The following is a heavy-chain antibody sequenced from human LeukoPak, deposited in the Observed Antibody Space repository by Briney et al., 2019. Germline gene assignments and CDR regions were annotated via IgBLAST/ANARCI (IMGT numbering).Heavy chain of an antibody. D-gene: IGHD1-26*01. CDR3: ARDQVDAGSYFAFFDY. CDR1: GYTFTGYY. Sequence: ASVKVSCTASGYTFTGYYIHWVRQAPGQGPDWMGWSYPHSGGTNYAQKFQGRVTMTRDTSISTAYMELSRLRSDDTAVYYCARDQVDAGSYFAFFDYWGQGTLVTVSS. V-gene: IGHV1-2*02. J-gene: IGHJ4*02. CDR2: SYPHSGGT.